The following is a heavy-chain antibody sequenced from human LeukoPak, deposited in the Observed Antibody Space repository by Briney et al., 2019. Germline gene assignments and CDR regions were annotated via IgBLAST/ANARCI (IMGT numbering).Heavy chain of an antibody. J-gene: IGHJ5*02. V-gene: IGHV4-4*07. CDR3: ARDSGYDLT. CDR2: MYTSGST. Sequence: SETLSLTCTVSGDSISSYYWSWIRQPPGKGLEWIGRMYTSGSTNYNPSLKSRVTMSVDTSKNQFSLKLTSVTAADTAVYYCARDSGYDLTWGQGTLVTVSS. CDR1: GDSISSYY. D-gene: IGHD5-12*01.